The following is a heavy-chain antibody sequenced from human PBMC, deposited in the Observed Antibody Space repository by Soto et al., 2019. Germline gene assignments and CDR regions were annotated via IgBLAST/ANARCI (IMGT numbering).Heavy chain of an antibody. J-gene: IGHJ6*03. CDR2: IYYSGST. CDR3: AKNTWFGEHRVYYIDV. CDR1: GGSISSYY. Sequence: SETLSLTCTVSGGSISSYYWSWIRQPPGKGLEWIGYIYYSGSTNYNPSLKSRVTISVDTSKNQFSLKLSSVTAADTAVYYCAKNTWFGEHRVYYIDVWAKGTTVTVSS. V-gene: IGHV4-59*01. D-gene: IGHD3-10*01.